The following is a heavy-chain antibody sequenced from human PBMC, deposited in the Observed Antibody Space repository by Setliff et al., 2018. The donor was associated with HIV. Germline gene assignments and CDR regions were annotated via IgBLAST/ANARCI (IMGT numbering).Heavy chain of an antibody. J-gene: IGHJ4*02. V-gene: IGHV3-15*01. D-gene: IGHD2-21*02. CDR2: IKRKTDGGTT. CDR3: TTDRVTDFSHYYFDY. CDR1: GFTFSNYW. Sequence: GGSLRLSCAVSGFTFSNYWMHWVRQVPGKGLEWVGRIKRKTDGGTTDHAAPVKGRFIISRDESQNTVYLQMNSLKTEDTAMYYCTTDRVTDFSHYYFDYWGQGTLVTVSS.